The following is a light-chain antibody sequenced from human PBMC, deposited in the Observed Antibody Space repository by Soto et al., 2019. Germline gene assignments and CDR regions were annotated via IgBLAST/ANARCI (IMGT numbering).Light chain of an antibody. J-gene: IGKJ2*01. CDR2: DVS. Sequence: EIVLTQSPAPLSLSPGERATLSCRASQSVSSYLAWYQQKPGQAPRLLIYDVSNRATGIPARFSGSGAGTDFTLTISSLEPEDFAVYYCQQRSNCPPLPFGQGTKLEIK. V-gene: IGKV3-11*01. CDR1: QSVSSY. CDR3: QQRSNCPPLP.